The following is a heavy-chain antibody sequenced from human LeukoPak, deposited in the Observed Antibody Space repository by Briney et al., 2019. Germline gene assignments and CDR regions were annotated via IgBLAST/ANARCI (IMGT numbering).Heavy chain of an antibody. CDR3: ARGLRSYPLYY. CDR2: INHSGST. Sequence: PSETLSLTCTASGGSISSGGYYWSWLRQHPGKGLEWIGEINHSGSTNYNPSLKSRVTISVDTSKNQFSLKLSSVTAADTAVYYCARGLRSYPLYYWGQGTLVTVSS. V-gene: IGHV4-39*07. D-gene: IGHD1-26*01. J-gene: IGHJ4*02. CDR1: GGSISSGGYY.